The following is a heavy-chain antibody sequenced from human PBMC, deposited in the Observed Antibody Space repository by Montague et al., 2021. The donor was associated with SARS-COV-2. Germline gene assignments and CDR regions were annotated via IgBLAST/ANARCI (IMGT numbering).Heavy chain of an antibody. CDR1: GGSITSYY. D-gene: IGHD3-9*01. V-gene: IGHV4-59*01. J-gene: IGHJ3*02. CDR2: IYYSGST. CDR3: ARTGLGAYDILTGYTVNAFDM. Sequence: SETLSLTCTVSGGSITSYYWTWIRQPPAKGLEWVGRIYYSGSTNYNPSLKSRVTISVYTSKNQFSLKLSSVTAADTAAYYCARTGLGAYDILTGYTVNAFDMWGQGTMVTASS.